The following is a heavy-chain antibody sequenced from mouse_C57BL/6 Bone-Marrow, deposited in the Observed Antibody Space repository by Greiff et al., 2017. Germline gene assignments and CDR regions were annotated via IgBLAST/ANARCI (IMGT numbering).Heavy chain of an antibody. CDR2: IYPRSGNT. J-gene: IGHJ3*01. D-gene: IGHD2-4*01. CDR3: ARDYYDYPFAY. CDR1: GYTFTSYG. V-gene: IGHV1-81*01. Sequence: VQLQQSGAELARPGASVKLSCKASGYTFTSYGISWVKQRTGQGLEWIGEIYPRSGNTYYNEQFKGKATLTADKSSSTAYMELRSLTSEDSAVYFCARDYYDYPFAYWGQGTLVTVSA.